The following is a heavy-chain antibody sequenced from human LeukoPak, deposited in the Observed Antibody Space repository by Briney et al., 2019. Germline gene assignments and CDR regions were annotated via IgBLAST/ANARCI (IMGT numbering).Heavy chain of an antibody. V-gene: IGHV3-49*04. CDR1: GFTFGDYA. CDR2: IRSKAYGGTT. J-gene: IGHJ4*02. Sequence: GGSLRFSCTASGFTFGDYAMSWVRQAPGKGLEWVGFIRSKAYGGTTEYAASVKGRFTISRDDSKSIAYLQVNSLKTEDTAVYYCSREGSWYAYFDYWGQGTLVTVSS. D-gene: IGHD6-13*01. CDR3: SREGSWYAYFDY.